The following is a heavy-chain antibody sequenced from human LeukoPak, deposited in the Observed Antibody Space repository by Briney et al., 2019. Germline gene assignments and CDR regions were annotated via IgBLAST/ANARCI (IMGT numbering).Heavy chain of an antibody. CDR2: VYRSRIT. J-gene: IGHJ4*02. CDR3: ASTYSGSRYDGDYFAP. Sequence: SQSLSLTCSVYGGSISSGGNNWNWIRPPTGKGLVWIVRVYRSRITNYNPSLKSRVTISVDTSKNQFSLRLSSVTAADTAVYYCASTYSGSRYDGDYFAPWGQGTLVTVSS. CDR1: GGSISSGGNN. V-gene: IGHV4-61*02. D-gene: IGHD6-13*01.